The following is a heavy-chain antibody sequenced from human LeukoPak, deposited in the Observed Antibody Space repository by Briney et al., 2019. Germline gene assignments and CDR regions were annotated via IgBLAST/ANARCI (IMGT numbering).Heavy chain of an antibody. CDR2: ISGSGGST. J-gene: IGHJ4*02. Sequence: GGSLRLSCAASGFTFSSYGMNWVRQAPGKGLEWVSAISGSGGSTYYADSVKGRFTISRDNAKNSLYLQMNSLRAEDTAVYYCARRCTRSSCYFYWGQGTLVTVSS. V-gene: IGHV3-21*01. D-gene: IGHD2-21*02. CDR1: GFTFSSYG. CDR3: ARRCTRSSCYFY.